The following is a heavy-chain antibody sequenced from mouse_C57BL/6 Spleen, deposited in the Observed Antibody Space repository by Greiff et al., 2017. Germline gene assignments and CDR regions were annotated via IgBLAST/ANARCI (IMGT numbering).Heavy chain of an antibody. CDR2: IYPGSGNT. CDR1: GYTFTDYY. CDR3: ARWGYDYDGAY. V-gene: IGHV1-76*01. J-gene: IGHJ3*01. Sequence: QVQLQQSGAELVRPGASVKLSCKASGYTFTDYYINWVKQRPGQGLEWIARIYPGSGNTYYNEKFKGKATLTAEKSSSTAYMQLSSLTSEDSAVYFCARWGYDYDGAYWGQGTLVTVSA. D-gene: IGHD2-4*01.